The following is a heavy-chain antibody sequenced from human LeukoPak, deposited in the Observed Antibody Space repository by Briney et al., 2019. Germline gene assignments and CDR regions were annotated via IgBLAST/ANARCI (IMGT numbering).Heavy chain of an antibody. J-gene: IGHJ4*02. CDR1: GYTFTGYY. CDR2: VNPNSGGT. V-gene: IGHV1-2*02. D-gene: IGHD1-26*01. Sequence: ASVKVSCKASGYTFTGYYMHWVRHAPGQGLEWMGWVNPNSGGTNYAQKFQGRVTMTRDTSISTAYMELSRLRSDDTAVYYCARDAESEQLDYWGQGTLVTVSS. CDR3: ARDAESEQLDY.